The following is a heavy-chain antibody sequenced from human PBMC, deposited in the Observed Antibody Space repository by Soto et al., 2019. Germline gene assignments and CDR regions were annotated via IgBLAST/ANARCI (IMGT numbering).Heavy chain of an antibody. J-gene: IGHJ4*02. V-gene: IGHV3-23*01. CDR3: AKDGYCNGGSCYLYYLDS. D-gene: IGHD2-15*01. CDR1: GFIFSDYA. CDR2: ISFGGGNT. Sequence: PGGSLRLCCVGSGFIFSDYAMTWVRQAPGKGLERVATISFGGGNTYHADSLEGRFTISRDNSKNTLFLQMYDLRAEDTALYYCAKDGYCNGGSCYLYYLDSWGLGTPVTVSS.